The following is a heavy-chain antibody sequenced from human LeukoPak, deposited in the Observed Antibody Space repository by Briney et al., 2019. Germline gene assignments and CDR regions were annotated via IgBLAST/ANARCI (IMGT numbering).Heavy chain of an antibody. CDR2: IYYSGST. D-gene: IGHD2-2*01. CDR1: GGSISSYY. CDR3: ARRKPAAIARVAFDI. J-gene: IGHJ3*02. V-gene: IGHV4-59*12. Sequence: SETLSLTCTVSGGSISSYYWSWIRQPPGKGLEWIGYIYYSGSTNYNPSLKSRVTISVDTSKNQFSLKLSSVTAADTAVYYCARRKPAAIARVAFDIWGQGTMVTVSS.